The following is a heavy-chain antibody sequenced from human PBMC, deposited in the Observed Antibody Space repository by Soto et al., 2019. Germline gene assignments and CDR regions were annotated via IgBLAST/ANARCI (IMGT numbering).Heavy chain of an antibody. CDR3: VRVYYYGSKHYYGMDV. CDR1: GGTFSSYA. V-gene: IGHV1-69*01. CDR2: IIPIFGTA. J-gene: IGHJ6*02. Sequence: QVQLVQSGAEVKKPGSSVKVSCKASGGTFSSYAISWVRQAPGQGLEWMGGIIPIFGTANYAQKFQGRVTITADESTSTAYMELSSLRSEDTAVYYCVRVYYYGSKHYYGMDVWGQGTTVTVSS. D-gene: IGHD3-10*01.